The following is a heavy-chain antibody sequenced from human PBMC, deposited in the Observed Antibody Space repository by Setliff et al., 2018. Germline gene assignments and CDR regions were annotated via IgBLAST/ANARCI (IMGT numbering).Heavy chain of an antibody. V-gene: IGHV3-48*03. CDR2: ISSSGSTI. Sequence: GGSLRLSCAASGFTFSCYEMNWVRQAPGKGLEWVSYISSSGSTIYYADSVKGRFTISRDNAKNSLYLQMNSLRAEDTAVYYCARNDYGDYYFDYWGQGTLVTVSS. CDR3: ARNDYGDYYFDY. J-gene: IGHJ4*02. CDR1: GFTFSCYE. D-gene: IGHD4-17*01.